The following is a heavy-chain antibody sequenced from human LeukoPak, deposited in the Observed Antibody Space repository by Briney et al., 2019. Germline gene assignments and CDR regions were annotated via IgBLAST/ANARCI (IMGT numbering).Heavy chain of an antibody. CDR1: GFTFSDDY. Sequence: GGSLRLSCAASGFTFSDDYMSWIRQAPGKGLECVSYISSSGSTIYYADSVKGRFTISRDNAKNSLYLQMNSLRAEDTAVYYCARDRDEWEIGTHFDYWGQGTLVTVSS. CDR2: ISSSGSTI. CDR3: ARDRDEWEIGTHFDY. V-gene: IGHV3-11*01. D-gene: IGHD1-26*01. J-gene: IGHJ4*02.